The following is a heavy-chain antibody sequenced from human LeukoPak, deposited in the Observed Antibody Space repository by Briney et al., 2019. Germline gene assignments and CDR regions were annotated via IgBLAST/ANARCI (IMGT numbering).Heavy chain of an antibody. CDR3: ARDGRYRSWLYYFDY. CDR2: IRYDGSSK. J-gene: IGHJ4*02. D-gene: IGHD3-16*02. V-gene: IGHV3-30*02. Sequence: GGSLRLSCAASGFTFNSYGMHWVRQAPGKGLEWVAFIRYDGSSKYYEDSMKGRFTISRDNSKNTLYLQMNSLRAEDTAVYYSARDGRYRSWLYYFDYWGQGTLVTVSS. CDR1: GFTFNSYG.